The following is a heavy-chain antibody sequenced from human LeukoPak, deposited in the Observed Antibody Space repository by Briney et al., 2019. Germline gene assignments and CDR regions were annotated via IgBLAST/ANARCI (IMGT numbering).Heavy chain of an antibody. CDR3: ARLSKKLTAGNPFDI. CDR2: IYYSGST. D-gene: IGHD1-14*01. Sequence: SSEILSLTCTVSGGSINNYYWTWIRQPPGKGLEWIGYIYYSGSTNYNPSLKSRITMSVDTSKNQFSLTLTSVTVADTAVYYCARLSKKLTAGNPFDIWGQGTMVTFSS. J-gene: IGHJ3*02. CDR1: GGSINNYY. V-gene: IGHV4-59*08.